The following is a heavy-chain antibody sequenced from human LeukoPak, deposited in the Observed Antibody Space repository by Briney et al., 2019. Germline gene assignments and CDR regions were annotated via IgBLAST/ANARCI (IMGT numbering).Heavy chain of an antibody. Sequence: GGSLRLSCAASGFTFSSYWMSWVRQAPGKGLEWVANIKQDGSEKYYVDSVKGRFTISRDNAKNSLYLQMNGLRAEDTAVYYCARDSSGCIFDYWGQGTLVTVSS. V-gene: IGHV3-7*01. CDR2: IKQDGSEK. CDR3: ARDSSGCIFDY. D-gene: IGHD6-19*01. J-gene: IGHJ4*02. CDR1: GFTFSSYW.